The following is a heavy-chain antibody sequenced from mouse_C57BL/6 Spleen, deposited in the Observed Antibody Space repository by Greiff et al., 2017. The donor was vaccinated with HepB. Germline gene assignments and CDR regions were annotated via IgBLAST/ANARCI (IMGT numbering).Heavy chain of an antibody. Sequence: VQLQESGAELARPGASVKLSCKASGYTFTSYGISWVKQRTGQGLEWIGEIYPRSGNTYYNEKLKGKATLTADKSSSTAYMELRSLTSEDSAVYFCAGPPYYGSSYGYAMDYWGQGTSVTVSS. D-gene: IGHD1-1*01. J-gene: IGHJ4*01. CDR1: GYTFTSYG. CDR2: IYPRSGNT. V-gene: IGHV1-81*01. CDR3: AGPPYYGSSYGYAMDY.